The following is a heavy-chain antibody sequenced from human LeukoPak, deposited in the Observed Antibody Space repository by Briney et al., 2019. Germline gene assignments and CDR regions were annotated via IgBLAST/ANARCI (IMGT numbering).Heavy chain of an antibody. Sequence: PSETLSLTCTVSGGSISSSSYYWGWIRQPPGKGLAWIGSIYYSGSTYYNPSLKSRVTISVDTSKNQFSLKLSSVTAADTAVYYCARAIMITFGGVIDFDYWGQRTLVTVSS. V-gene: IGHV4-39*01. CDR3: ARAIMITFGGVIDFDY. CDR1: GGSISSSSYY. D-gene: IGHD3-16*02. CDR2: IYYSGST. J-gene: IGHJ4*02.